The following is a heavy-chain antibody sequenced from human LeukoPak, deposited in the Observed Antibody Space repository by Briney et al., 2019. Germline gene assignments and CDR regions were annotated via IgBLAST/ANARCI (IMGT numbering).Heavy chain of an antibody. Sequence: SETLSLTCTVSGGSISSSSYYWGWIRQPPGKGLEWIGSIYYSGSTYYNPSLKSRVTISVGTSKNQFSLKLSSVTAADTAVYYCARQAYYDFWSGYSQPYYYYGMDVWGQGTTVTVSS. CDR3: ARQAYYDFWSGYSQPYYYYGMDV. CDR2: IYYSGST. D-gene: IGHD3-3*01. CDR1: GGSISSSSYY. V-gene: IGHV4-39*01. J-gene: IGHJ6*02.